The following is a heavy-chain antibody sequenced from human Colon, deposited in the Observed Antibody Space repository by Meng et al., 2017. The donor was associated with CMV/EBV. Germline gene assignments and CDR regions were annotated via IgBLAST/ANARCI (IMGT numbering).Heavy chain of an antibody. D-gene: IGHD2-15*01. V-gene: IGHV3-23*01. Sequence: GESLKISCATSGFTFDNYAMSWVRQAPGKGLEWVSAIVGGGGSRTYYADSVKGRFTISRDNSKSTLYLQINSPRVEDTAVYYWAKREYCSGSSCYTLNYYYYAVDVWGQGTTVTSP. J-gene: IGHJ6*02. CDR2: IVGGGGSRT. CDR1: GFTFDNYA. CDR3: AKREYCSGSSCYTLNYYYYAVDV.